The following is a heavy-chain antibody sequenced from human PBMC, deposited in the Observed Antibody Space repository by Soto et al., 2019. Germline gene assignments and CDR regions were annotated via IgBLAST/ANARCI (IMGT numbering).Heavy chain of an antibody. J-gene: IGHJ4*02. CDR2: VNPNSGNT. CDR3: ARERAHDDNPRDS. V-gene: IGHV1-8*01. Sequence: ASVKVSCKASGYTFTTYDVNWVRQAPGQGLEWMGWVNPNSGNTGYAPKFQGRVTMTRDTSISTAYMELSSLSSEDTAIYYCARERAHDDNPRDSWGQGTQVTVSS. CDR1: GYTFTTYD. D-gene: IGHD1-26*01.